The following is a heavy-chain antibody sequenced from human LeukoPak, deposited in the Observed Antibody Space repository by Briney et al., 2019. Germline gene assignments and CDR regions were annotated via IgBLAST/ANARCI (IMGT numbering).Heavy chain of an antibody. CDR3: ARGEAVPATDFDY. V-gene: IGHV1-2*06. J-gene: IGHJ4*02. Sequence: ASVKVSRKASGYTFTGYYMHWVRQAPGQGLEWMGRINPNSGGTNYAQKFQGRVTMTRNTSISTAYMELSSLRSEDTAVYYCARGEAVPATDFDYWGQGTLVTVSS. CDR2: INPNSGGT. D-gene: IGHD2-2*01. CDR1: GYTFTGYY.